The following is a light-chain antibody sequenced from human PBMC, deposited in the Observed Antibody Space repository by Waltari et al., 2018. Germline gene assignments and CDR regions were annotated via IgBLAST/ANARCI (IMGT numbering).Light chain of an antibody. J-gene: IGLJ3*02. CDR2: GHN. V-gene: IGLV1-44*01. Sequence: QSVLTQPPSASGTPGQRVTISCSRSLSNLQSNNVNWYRQLPGTAPKLLFYGHNQRPAGVPDRFSGSKSGTSAALAISGLQSADEADYYCAGWDDSLNGPVFGGGTKLTVL. CDR3: AGWDDSLNGPV. CDR1: LSNLQSNN.